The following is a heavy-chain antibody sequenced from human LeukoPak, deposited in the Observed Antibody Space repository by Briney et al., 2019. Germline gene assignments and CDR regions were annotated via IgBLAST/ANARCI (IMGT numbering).Heavy chain of an antibody. V-gene: IGHV1-2*02. Sequence: RASVKVSCKASGYTFTGYYMQWVRQAPGQGLEWMGWTNPNSGGTNYAQKFQGRVTMTRDTSISTAYMELSRLRSDDTAVYYCAVRWFGELYPYYWGQGTLVTVSS. CDR2: TNPNSGGT. CDR1: GYTFTGYY. D-gene: IGHD3-10*01. CDR3: AVRWFGELYPYY. J-gene: IGHJ4*02.